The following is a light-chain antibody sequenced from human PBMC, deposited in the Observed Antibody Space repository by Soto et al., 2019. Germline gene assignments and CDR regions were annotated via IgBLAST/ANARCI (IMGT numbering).Light chain of an antibody. CDR2: DAS. V-gene: IGKV1-5*01. CDR3: QQYDSSSPT. J-gene: IGKJ2*01. Sequence: DIQMTQSPSTLSASVGDGVTITCRASQNISVWLAWYQQRPVKAPKFLIYDASSLETGVPSRFSGSGSGTEFTLTIRSLQPDDFATYYCQQYDSSSPTFGQGTKLEIK. CDR1: QNISVW.